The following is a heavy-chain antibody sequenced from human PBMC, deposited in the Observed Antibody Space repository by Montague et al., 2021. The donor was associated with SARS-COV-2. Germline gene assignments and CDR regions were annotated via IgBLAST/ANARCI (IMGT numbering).Heavy chain of an antibody. CDR3: ARRGYYDSAGYHWHLDL. D-gene: IGHD3-22*01. CDR2: ISSNGKT. V-gene: IGHV4-4*09. J-gene: IGHJ2*01. CDR1: GGSINDHY. Sequence: SETLSLTCTVSGGSINDHYRSWIRQSPGKGLEWIGYISSNGKTNYNPSLKSRVILSADASRNEFSLKLDSVTAADTAVYFCARRGYYDSAGYHWHLDLWGRGMLVTVSS.